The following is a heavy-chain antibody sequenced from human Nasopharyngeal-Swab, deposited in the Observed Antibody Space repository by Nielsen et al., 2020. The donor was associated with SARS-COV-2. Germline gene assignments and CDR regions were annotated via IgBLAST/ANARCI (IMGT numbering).Heavy chain of an antibody. CDR1: GGSISNYH. J-gene: IGHJ4*02. CDR3: ARRGEGYGDYLDY. V-gene: IGHV4-59*08. D-gene: IGHD4-17*01. Sequence: ESLKISCSVSGGSISNYHWNWIRHPPGKGLEWIGYIYYSGSTNYNPSLKSRVTISVDTSKNQFSLKLSSVTAADTAVYYCARRGEGYGDYLDYWGQGTLVTVSS. CDR2: IYYSGST.